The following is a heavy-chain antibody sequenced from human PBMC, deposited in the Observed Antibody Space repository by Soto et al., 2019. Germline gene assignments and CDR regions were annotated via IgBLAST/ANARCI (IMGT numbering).Heavy chain of an antibody. J-gene: IGHJ5*02. CDR2: IIPMFGTA. Sequence: QVQVVQSGAEVKKPGSSVKVSCKASGGTFSNYAITWVRQAPGQGLEWMGGIIPMFGTANYAQKFQGRFTISADKSTSTAYMELRSLRSEDTAVYYCAKVAGVGELLGNWFDPWGQGTLVTVSS. D-gene: IGHD3-10*01. CDR1: GGTFSNYA. V-gene: IGHV1-69*06. CDR3: AKVAGVGELLGNWFDP.